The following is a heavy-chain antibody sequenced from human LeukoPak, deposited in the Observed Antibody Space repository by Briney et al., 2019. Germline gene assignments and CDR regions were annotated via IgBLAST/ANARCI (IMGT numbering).Heavy chain of an antibody. CDR1: GFTFSSYA. CDR3: ARGYYYFDY. D-gene: IGHD5-18*01. J-gene: IGHJ4*02. CDR2: ISYDGSNK. V-gene: IGHV3-30-3*01. Sequence: GGSLRLSCAASGFTFSSYAMHWVRQAPGKGLEWVAVISYDGSNKYYADSVKGRFTISRDNSKNTLYLQMNSLRAEDTAVYYCARGYYYFDYWGQGTLVTVSS.